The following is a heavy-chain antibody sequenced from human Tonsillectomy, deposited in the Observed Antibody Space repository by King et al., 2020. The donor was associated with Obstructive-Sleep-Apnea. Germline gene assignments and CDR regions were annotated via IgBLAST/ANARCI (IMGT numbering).Heavy chain of an antibody. Sequence: VQLVESGGGVVQFGRSLRLSCAASGFTFSSYAMHWVRQAPGKGLEWVAVISYDGSNKYYADSVKGRFTISRDNSKNTLYLQVNSLRAEDTAVYYCVGGGFGTAVISWYYFDYWGQGTLVTVSS. CDR2: ISYDGSNK. J-gene: IGHJ4*02. CDR3: VGGGFGTAVISWYYFDY. D-gene: IGHD4-17*01. CDR1: GFTFSSYA. V-gene: IGHV3-30-3*01.